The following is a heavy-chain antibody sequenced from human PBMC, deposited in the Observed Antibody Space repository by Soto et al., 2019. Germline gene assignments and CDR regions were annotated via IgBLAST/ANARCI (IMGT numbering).Heavy chain of an antibody. CDR1: GYIFTSYV. V-gene: IGHV1-3*01. Sequence: ASVKVSFKASGYIFTSYVIHWVRQAPGQRLEWMGWINAGNGDTKYSQKFQGRVTITSDTSASTAYMELSSLRSEDTAVYYCARGNNLFDPWGQGTLVTVSS. CDR3: ARGNNLFDP. CDR2: INAGNGDT. J-gene: IGHJ5*02.